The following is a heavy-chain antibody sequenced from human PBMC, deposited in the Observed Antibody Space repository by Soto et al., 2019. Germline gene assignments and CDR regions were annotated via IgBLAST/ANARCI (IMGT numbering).Heavy chain of an antibody. V-gene: IGHV5-51*01. J-gene: IGHJ4*02. D-gene: IGHD3-16*01. CDR3: TRTFGGHLYSFDF. CDR2: IYPGDSDT. CDR1: GYTFTSYW. Sequence: PGESLKISCEGSGYTFTSYWIAWVRQMPGKGLEWMGIIYPGDSDTRYSPSFQGQVTFSADKSINTAYLQWSSLKASDTAIYYCTRTFGGHLYSFDFWGQGTLVTVSS.